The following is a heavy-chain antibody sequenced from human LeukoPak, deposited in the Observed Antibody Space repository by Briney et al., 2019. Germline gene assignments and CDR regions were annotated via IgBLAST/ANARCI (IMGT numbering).Heavy chain of an antibody. CDR1: GFTFNVYD. V-gene: IGHV3-13*01. CDR3: VRGCTYCNWKTWFDP. Sequence: GGSLRLSCVASGFTFNVYDMHWVRQAKGKGLEWVSAIGTLHDAYYPDSVKGRFTISRENARNSLYLQMNSLTAGDTAVYYCVRGCTYCNWKTWFDPWGQGTLVTVSS. CDR2: IGTLHDA. J-gene: IGHJ5*02. D-gene: IGHD2/OR15-2a*01.